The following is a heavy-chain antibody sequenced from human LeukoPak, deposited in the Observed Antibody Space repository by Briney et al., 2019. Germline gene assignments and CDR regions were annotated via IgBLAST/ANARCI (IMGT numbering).Heavy chain of an antibody. J-gene: IGHJ4*02. Sequence: PSETLSLTCTVSGGSISSYYRSWIRQPPGKGLEWIGYIYYSGTTSYNPSLKSRVTISVDTSKNQFSLKLSSVTAADTAVYYCARGVYIAAAQYGYWGQGTLVTVSS. CDR1: GGSISSYY. V-gene: IGHV4-59*01. D-gene: IGHD6-13*01. CDR3: ARGVYIAAAQYGY. CDR2: IYYSGTT.